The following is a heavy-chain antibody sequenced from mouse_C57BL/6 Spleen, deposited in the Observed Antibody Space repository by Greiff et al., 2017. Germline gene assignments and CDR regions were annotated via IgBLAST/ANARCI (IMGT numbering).Heavy chain of an antibody. Sequence: QVTLKVSGPGILQPSQTLSLTCSFSGFSLSTFGMGVGWIRQPSGKGLEWLAHIWWDDDKYYNPALKSRPTISKDTSTNQVFLKIANVDTADTATYYCARIVYYGSSHYWYFDVWGTGTTVTVSS. V-gene: IGHV8-8*01. J-gene: IGHJ1*03. CDR1: GFSLSTFGMG. CDR2: IWWDDDK. D-gene: IGHD1-1*01. CDR3: ARIVYYGSSHYWYFDV.